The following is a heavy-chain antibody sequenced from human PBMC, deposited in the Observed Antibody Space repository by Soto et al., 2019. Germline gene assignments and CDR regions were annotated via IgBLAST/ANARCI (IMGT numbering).Heavy chain of an antibody. CDR3: ARTTYDYVWGSYRPYYFDY. CDR1: GYTFTGYY. J-gene: IGHJ4*02. D-gene: IGHD3-16*02. Sequence: ASVKVSCKASGYTFTGYYMHWVRQAPGQGLEWMGWINPNSGGTNYAQKFQGWVTMTRDTSISTAYMELSRLRSDDTAVYYCARTTYDYVWGSYRPYYFDYWGQGTLVTVSS. V-gene: IGHV1-2*04. CDR2: INPNSGGT.